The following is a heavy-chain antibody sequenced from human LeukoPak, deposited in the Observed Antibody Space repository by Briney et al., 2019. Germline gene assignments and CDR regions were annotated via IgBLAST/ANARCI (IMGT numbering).Heavy chain of an antibody. Sequence: GGSLRLSCAASGFTLSSYAMSWVRQAPGKGLEWVSAISGSGVYTYYADSVKGRFTISRDNSKNTLYLQMNSLRAEDTAVYYCAKDNRDYDSSGYYLVDAFDIWGQGTMVTVSS. J-gene: IGHJ3*02. CDR2: ISGSGVYT. V-gene: IGHV3-23*01. CDR3: AKDNRDYDSSGYYLVDAFDI. CDR1: GFTLSSYA. D-gene: IGHD3-22*01.